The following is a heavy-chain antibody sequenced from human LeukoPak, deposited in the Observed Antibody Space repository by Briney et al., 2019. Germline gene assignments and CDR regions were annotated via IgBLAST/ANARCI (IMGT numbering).Heavy chain of an antibody. V-gene: IGHV4-59*01. D-gene: IGHD6-6*01. CDR1: GGSISSYY. Sequence: PSETLSLTCTVSGGSISSYYWSWIRQPPGKGLEWIGYIYYSGSTNYNPSLKSRVTISVDTSKNQFSLKLSSVTAADTAVYYCARAGGIGVPIAARRSSRPQAGSGWFDPWGQGTLVTVSS. CDR3: ARAGGIGVPIAARRSSRPQAGSGWFDP. CDR2: IYYSGST. J-gene: IGHJ5*02.